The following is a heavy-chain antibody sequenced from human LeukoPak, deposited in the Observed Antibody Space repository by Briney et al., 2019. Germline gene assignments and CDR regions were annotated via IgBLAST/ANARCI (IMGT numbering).Heavy chain of an antibody. Sequence: PGGSLRLSCAASGFTFSSYGMHWVRQAPGKGLEWVALIRYDGSNKYYAESVKGRFTISRDNAKNSLYLQMNSLRAEDTAVYYCATDSGDDAFDIWGQGTMVTVSS. CDR1: GFTFSSYG. J-gene: IGHJ3*02. CDR3: ATDSGDDAFDI. CDR2: IRYDGSNK. V-gene: IGHV3-30*02. D-gene: IGHD1-26*01.